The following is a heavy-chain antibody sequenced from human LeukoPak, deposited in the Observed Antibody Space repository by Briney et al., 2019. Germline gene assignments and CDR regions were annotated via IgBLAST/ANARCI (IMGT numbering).Heavy chain of an antibody. Sequence: GESLKISCXGSGYSFTSYWIGWERQMPGKGLEWMGIIYPGDSDTRYSPSFQGQVTISADKSISTAYLQWSSLKASDTAMYYCASALYYYGSGSYYKADPFDYWGQGTLVTVSS. CDR1: GYSFTSYW. D-gene: IGHD3-10*01. CDR3: ASALYYYGSGSYYKADPFDY. V-gene: IGHV5-51*01. CDR2: IYPGDSDT. J-gene: IGHJ4*02.